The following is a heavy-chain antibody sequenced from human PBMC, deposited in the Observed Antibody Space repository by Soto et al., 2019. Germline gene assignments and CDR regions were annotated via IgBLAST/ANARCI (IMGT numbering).Heavy chain of an antibody. V-gene: IGHV3-7*05. Sequence: EVQLVESGGGLVQPGGSLRLSCVASGFTLSSYWMSWVRQAPGKGPEWVANIKGDGSEKYYADSVKGRFTISRDNAKNSLLLEMNSLRVEDTALYYCARCVGAVAGSNLGQGTLVTVSS. CDR1: GFTLSSYW. D-gene: IGHD6-19*01. CDR3: ARCVGAVAGSN. J-gene: IGHJ1*01. CDR2: IKGDGSEK.